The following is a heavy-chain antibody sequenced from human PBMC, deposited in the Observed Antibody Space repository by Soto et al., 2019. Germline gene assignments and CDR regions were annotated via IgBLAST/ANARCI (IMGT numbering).Heavy chain of an antibody. Sequence: GESLKISCKGSGYSFTSYWIGWVRQMPGKGLEWMGIIYPGDSDTRYSPSFQGQVTISADKSISTAYLQWSSLKASDTAIYYCAIPYSSGRFGYGMDVWGQGTTVTVSS. V-gene: IGHV5-51*01. CDR2: IYPGDSDT. D-gene: IGHD6-19*01. CDR3: AIPYSSGRFGYGMDV. J-gene: IGHJ6*02. CDR1: GYSFTSYW.